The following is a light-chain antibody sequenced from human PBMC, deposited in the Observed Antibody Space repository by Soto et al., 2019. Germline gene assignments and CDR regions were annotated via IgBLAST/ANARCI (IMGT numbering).Light chain of an antibody. CDR2: AAS. J-gene: IGKJ1*01. V-gene: IGKV1-39*01. CDR1: QDIGSY. CDR3: HQSYSAPRT. Sequence: DIQMTQSPSSLSASLGDTVTITCRASQDIGSYINWYQQKPGRAPKLLIYAASNLQSGVPSTFSGSGYGTDFSRTISSLHPEDIATYYCHQSYSAPRTFGQGTKVEIK.